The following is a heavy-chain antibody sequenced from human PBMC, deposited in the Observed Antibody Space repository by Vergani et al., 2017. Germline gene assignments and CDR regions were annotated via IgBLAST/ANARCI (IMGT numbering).Heavy chain of an antibody. D-gene: IGHD2-2*02. CDR1: GDSISSNNC. V-gene: IGHV4-4*02. Sequence: QVQLQESGPGLVKPSGTLSLTCAVSGDSISSNNCWTWVRQPPGKGLEWIGEICHTEDTKYSPSLKSRVTVSVVESRNLFSLRLNSVTAADTAVYYCATIGYRRWGYYVDYWGQGILVTVSS. J-gene: IGHJ4*02. CDR2: ICHTEDT. CDR3: ATIGYRRWGYYVDY.